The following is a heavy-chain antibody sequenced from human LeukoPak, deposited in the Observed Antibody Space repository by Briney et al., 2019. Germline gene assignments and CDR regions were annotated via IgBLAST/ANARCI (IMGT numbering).Heavy chain of an antibody. CDR3: ARDFTDYGVNYLDL. D-gene: IGHD4-17*01. Sequence: GGSLRLSCIAPGFTFRNYGTNWVRQAPGKGLEWVSSISRSSDYIFYADSLKGRFTISRDNAKNSLYLQMSSLRAEDTALYYCARDFTDYGVNYLDLWGQGTLVTVSS. J-gene: IGHJ5*02. V-gene: IGHV3-21*01. CDR2: ISRSSDYI. CDR1: GFTFRNYG.